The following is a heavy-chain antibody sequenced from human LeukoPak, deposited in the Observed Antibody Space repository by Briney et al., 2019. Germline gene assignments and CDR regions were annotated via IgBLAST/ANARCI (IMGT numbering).Heavy chain of an antibody. Sequence: KPSETLSLTCTVSGGSISSYYWSWIRQPAGKGLEWIGRIYTSGSTNYNPPLESRVTISVDKSKNQFSLKLSSVAAADTAVYYCARVQQGPYIGAFWGQGTMVTVSS. J-gene: IGHJ3*01. CDR1: GGSISSYY. CDR3: ARVQQGPYIGAF. D-gene: IGHD4/OR15-4a*01. CDR2: IYTSGST. V-gene: IGHV4-4*07.